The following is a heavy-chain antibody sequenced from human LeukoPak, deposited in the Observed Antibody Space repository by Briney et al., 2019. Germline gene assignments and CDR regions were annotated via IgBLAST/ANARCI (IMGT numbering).Heavy chain of an antibody. Sequence: GGSLRLSCAASGFIVSSSYMSWVRQAPGKGLQWVSVIYSGGSTYYADSVKGRFTISTDNSKNTLYLQMNSLRAEDTAVYYCARENPATARLFDYWGQGTLVTVSS. CDR3: ARENPATARLFDY. J-gene: IGHJ4*01. V-gene: IGHV3-53*01. D-gene: IGHD2-21*02. CDR1: GFIVSSSY. CDR2: IYSGGST.